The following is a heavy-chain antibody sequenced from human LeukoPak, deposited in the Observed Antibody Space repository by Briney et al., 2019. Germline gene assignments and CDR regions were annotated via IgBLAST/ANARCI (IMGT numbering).Heavy chain of an antibody. CDR2: IYTSGST. V-gene: IGHV4-61*02. J-gene: IGHJ5*02. CDR1: GGSISSGSYY. D-gene: IGHD6-19*01. CDR3: ARAYSSGWSWFDP. Sequence: PSETLSLTCTVSGGSISSGSYYWSWIRQPAGKGLEWIGRIYTSGSTNYNPSLKSRVTISVDTSKNQFSLKLSSVTAADTAVYYCARAYSSGWSWFDPWGQGTLVTVSS.